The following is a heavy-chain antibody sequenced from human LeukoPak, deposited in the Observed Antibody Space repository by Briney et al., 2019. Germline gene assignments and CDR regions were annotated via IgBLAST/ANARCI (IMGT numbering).Heavy chain of an antibody. Sequence: SETLSLTCTVSGGSVSSGSYYWGWLRQPPGTGLEWIGYIYYSGSTNYNPSLKSRVTISVDTSKNQFSLKLSSVTAADTAVYYCARDRRGCSGGSCYYYYYGMDVWGKGTTVTVSS. J-gene: IGHJ6*04. CDR2: IYYSGST. V-gene: IGHV4-61*01. CDR3: ARDRRGCSGGSCYYYYYGMDV. D-gene: IGHD2-15*01. CDR1: GGSVSSGSYY.